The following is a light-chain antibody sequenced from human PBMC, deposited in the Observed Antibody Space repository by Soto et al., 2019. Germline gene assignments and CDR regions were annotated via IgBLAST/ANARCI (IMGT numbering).Light chain of an antibody. Sequence: EIVMTQSPATLSVSPGERVTLSCRASQTISSNLAWYQQKPGQAPRLLIFGASTRAADIPDRFTGSGFGTEFTLTISSLQSGDCAVYFCQHYNAGPTFGQGTRVEVK. CDR3: QHYNAGPT. CDR1: QTISSN. CDR2: GAS. V-gene: IGKV3-15*01. J-gene: IGKJ1*01.